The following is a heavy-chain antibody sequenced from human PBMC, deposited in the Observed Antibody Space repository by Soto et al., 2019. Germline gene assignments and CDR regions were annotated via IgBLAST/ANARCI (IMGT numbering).Heavy chain of an antibody. D-gene: IGHD2-15*01. CDR3: ARSPVAAATPYYFDY. CDR2: IIPILGIA. J-gene: IGHJ4*02. CDR1: GCTFSSYT. Sequence: SVKVSCKASGCTFSSYTISWVRQAPGQGLEWMGRIIPILGIANYAQKFQGRVTITADKSTSTAYMELSSLRSEDTAVYYCARSPVAAATPYYFDYWGQGTLVTVSS. V-gene: IGHV1-69*02.